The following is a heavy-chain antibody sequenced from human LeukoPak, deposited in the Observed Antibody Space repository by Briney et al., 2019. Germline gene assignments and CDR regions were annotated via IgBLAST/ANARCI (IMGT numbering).Heavy chain of an antibody. V-gene: IGHV3-23*01. CDR2: ISGSGGST. CDR1: GFTFSSYA. J-gene: IGHJ6*03. Sequence: PGGSLRLSCAASGFTFSSYAMSWVRPAPGKGLEWVSAISGSGGSTYYADSVKGRFTISRDNSKNTLYLQMNSLRAEDTAVYYCAKGSRPGYSYGPREYYYYMDVWGKGTTVTVSS. CDR3: AKGSRPGYSYGPREYYYYMDV. D-gene: IGHD5-18*01.